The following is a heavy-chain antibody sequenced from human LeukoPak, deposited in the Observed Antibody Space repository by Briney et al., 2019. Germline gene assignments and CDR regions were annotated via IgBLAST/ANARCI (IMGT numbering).Heavy chain of an antibody. V-gene: IGHV1-2*02. D-gene: IGHD5/OR15-5a*01. CDR3: ARDSLSWFDP. Sequence: ASVKVSCKASGYTFSDHYMQWVRQAPGQGFEWLGWINPNSGGTSYAQKFQGRVTMTRDTSISTAYMELSRLRSDDTAVYYCARDSLSWFDPWGQGTLVTVSS. CDR2: INPNSGGT. J-gene: IGHJ5*02. CDR1: GYTFSDHY.